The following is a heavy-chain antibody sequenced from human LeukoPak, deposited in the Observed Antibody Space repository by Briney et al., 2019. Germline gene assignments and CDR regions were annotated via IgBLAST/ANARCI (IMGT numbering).Heavy chain of an antibody. J-gene: IGHJ4*02. V-gene: IGHV3-21*01. CDR1: GFPFSSYW. CDR2: ITGDTTYS. CDR3: ATTRFYFDSSVYYPDY. Sequence: GGSLRLSCVASGFPFSSYWMTWVRQAPGKGLEWVSSITGDTTYSHYADSVKGRFTISRDNAKNSLYLQMDSLRAEDTAVYYCATTRFYFDSSVYYPDYWGQGTLVTVSS. D-gene: IGHD3-22*01.